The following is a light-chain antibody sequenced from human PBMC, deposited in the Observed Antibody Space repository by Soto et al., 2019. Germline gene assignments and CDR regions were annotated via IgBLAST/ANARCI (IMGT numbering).Light chain of an antibody. V-gene: IGLV2-14*01. CDR2: EVT. CDR3: SSYTSSTDYV. Sequence: LTQPASVSGSPGQSITISCTGTTSDFGFYNYVSWYQHHPGKAPKLLIYEVTNRHSGVSNRFSGSKSGNTASLTISGLQAEDEADYYCSSYTSSTDYVFGTGTKVTVL. CDR1: TSDFGFYNY. J-gene: IGLJ1*01.